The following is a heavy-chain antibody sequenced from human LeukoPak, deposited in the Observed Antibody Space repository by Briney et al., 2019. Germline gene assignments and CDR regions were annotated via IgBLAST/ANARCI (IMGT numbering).Heavy chain of an antibody. CDR1: GFTFSSYE. CDR2: ISSSSSTI. J-gene: IGHJ3*02. CDR3: ARGGDSSWYTDDAFDI. V-gene: IGHV3-48*03. Sequence: PGGSLRLSCAASGFTFSSYEMNWVRQAPGKGLEWVSYISSSSSTIYYADSVKGRFTISRDNAKNSLYLQMNSLRAEDTAVYYCARGGDSSWYTDDAFDIWGQGTMVTVSS. D-gene: IGHD6-13*01.